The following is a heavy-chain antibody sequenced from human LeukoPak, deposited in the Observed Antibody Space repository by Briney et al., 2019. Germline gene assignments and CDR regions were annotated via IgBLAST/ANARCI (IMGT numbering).Heavy chain of an antibody. CDR2: ISAYNGNT. Sequence: ASVKVSCKASGYTFTSYGISWVRQAPGQGLEWMGWISAYNGNTNYAQKLQGRVTMTTDTSTSTAYMELRSLRSDDTAVYYCARELGSGWGSSWFDPWGQGTLVTVSS. J-gene: IGHJ5*02. CDR3: ARELGSGWGSSWFDP. D-gene: IGHD6-19*01. V-gene: IGHV1-18*01. CDR1: GYTFTSYG.